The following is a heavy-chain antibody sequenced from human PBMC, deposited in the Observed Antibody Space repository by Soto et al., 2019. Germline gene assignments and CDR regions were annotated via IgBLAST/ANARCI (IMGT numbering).Heavy chain of an antibody. D-gene: IGHD5-12*01. CDR1: GFTFSVYT. V-gene: IGHV3-21*01. CDR2: ITSSSSNYT. J-gene: IGHJ4*02. Sequence: TGGSLRLSCAASGFTFSVYTMNWVRQAPGKGLEWVSSITSSSSNYTSYADSVKGRFTISRDNAKNSLYLQMNNLRAEDTAVYYCARDASKWLRFDYWGQGTLVTVSS. CDR3: ARDASKWLRFDY.